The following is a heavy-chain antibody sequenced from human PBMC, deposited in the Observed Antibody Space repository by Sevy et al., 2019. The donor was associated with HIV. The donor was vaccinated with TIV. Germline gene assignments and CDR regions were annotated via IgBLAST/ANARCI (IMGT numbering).Heavy chain of an antibody. CDR2: IYPGDSDT. CDR3: ARPFKYDSSGSFFDY. D-gene: IGHD3-22*01. CDR1: GYSFTSYW. J-gene: IGHJ4*02. V-gene: IGHV5-51*01. Sequence: GGSLRLSCKGSGYSFTSYWIGWVRQMPGKGLEWMGIIYPGDSDTRYSPSFQGQVTISADKSISTAYLQWSSLKASDTAMYYCARPFKYDSSGSFFDYWGQGTLVTVSS.